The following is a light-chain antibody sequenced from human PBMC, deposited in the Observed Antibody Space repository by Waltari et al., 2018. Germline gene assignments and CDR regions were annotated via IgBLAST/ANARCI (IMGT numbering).Light chain of an antibody. V-gene: IGKV4-1*01. CDR3: QQYYSTPPIT. CDR2: WAS. CDR1: QSVLYSSKNKNY. Sequence: DIVMTQSPDSLAVSLGERATINCKSSQSVLYSSKNKNYLAWYQQKPGQPPKLLIYWASTRESGVPDRFSGSGYGTDFTLTISSLQAEDVAVYYCQQYYSTPPITFGQGTRLEIK. J-gene: IGKJ5*01.